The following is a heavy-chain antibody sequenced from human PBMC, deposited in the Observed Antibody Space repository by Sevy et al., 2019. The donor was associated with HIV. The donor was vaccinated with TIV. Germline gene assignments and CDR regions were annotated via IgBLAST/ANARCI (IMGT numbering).Heavy chain of an antibody. Sequence: ASVKVSCKASGYTFTSYGIIWVRQAPGQGLEWMGWISAYNGNTNYAQKLQGRVTMTTDTSTSTAYMELRSLRSDDTAVYYCARFGAVVRGVIISDDAFDIWGQGTMVTVSS. J-gene: IGHJ3*02. CDR1: GYTFTSYG. CDR3: ARFGAVVRGVIISDDAFDI. V-gene: IGHV1-18*04. CDR2: ISAYNGNT. D-gene: IGHD3-10*01.